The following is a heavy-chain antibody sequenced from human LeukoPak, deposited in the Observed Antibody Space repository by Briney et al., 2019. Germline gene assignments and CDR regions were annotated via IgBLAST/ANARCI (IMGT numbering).Heavy chain of an antibody. CDR2: ISYDGSNK. CDR1: GFTFSSYA. D-gene: IGHD1-7*01. J-gene: IGHJ6*02. V-gene: IGHV3-30-3*02. Sequence: GRSLRLSCAASGFTFSSYAMHWVRQAPGKGLEWVAVISYDGSNKYYADSVKGRFTISRDNSKNTLYLQMNSLRAEDTALYYCAKTSQTGTSYYYYYGMDVWGQGTTVTVSS. CDR3: AKTSQTGTSYYYYYGMDV.